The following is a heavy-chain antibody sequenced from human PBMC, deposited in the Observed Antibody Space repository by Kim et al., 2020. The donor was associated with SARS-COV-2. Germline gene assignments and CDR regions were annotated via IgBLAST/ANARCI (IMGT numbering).Heavy chain of an antibody. CDR3: ARDPWSRLRGLIYSYYGVDV. Sequence: GGSLRLSCAASGFTLSTYAMHWVRQTPGKGLEWVAVISYDGSNYYYADSVKGRFTISRDNSKNTLYLQMNSLRPEDTAVYHCARDPWSRLRGLIYSYYGVDVWGQGTTVTVSS. CDR2: ISYDGSNY. V-gene: IGHV3-30-3*01. D-gene: IGHD3-10*01. J-gene: IGHJ6*02. CDR1: GFTLSTYA.